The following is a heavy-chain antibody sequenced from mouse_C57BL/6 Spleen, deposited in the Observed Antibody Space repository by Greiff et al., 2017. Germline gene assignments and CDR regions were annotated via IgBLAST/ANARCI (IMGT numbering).Heavy chain of an antibody. CDR1: GYAFTNYL. CDR2: INPGSGGT. Sequence: VQLVESGAELVRPGTSVKVSCKASGYAFTNYLIEWVKQRPGQGLEWIGVINPGSGGTNYNEKFKGKATLTADKSSSTAYMQLSSLTSEDSAVYFCARSGGSSYYFDDWGQGTTLTVSS. V-gene: IGHV1-54*01. CDR3: ARSGGSSYYFDD. D-gene: IGHD1-1*01. J-gene: IGHJ2*01.